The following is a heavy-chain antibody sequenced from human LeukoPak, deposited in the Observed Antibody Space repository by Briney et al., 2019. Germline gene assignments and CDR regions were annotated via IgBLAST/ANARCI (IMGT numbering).Heavy chain of an antibody. CDR3: ATSRGYYDYYYYMDV. J-gene: IGHJ6*03. CDR1: GYTFTSYG. V-gene: IGHV1-2*06. D-gene: IGHD3-22*01. CDR2: INPNSGGT. Sequence: ASVKVSCKASGYTFTSYGISWVRQAPGQGLEWMGRINPNSGGTNYAQKFQGRVTMTRDTSISTAYMELSRLRSDDTAVYYCATSRGYYDYYYYMDVWGKGTTVTVSS.